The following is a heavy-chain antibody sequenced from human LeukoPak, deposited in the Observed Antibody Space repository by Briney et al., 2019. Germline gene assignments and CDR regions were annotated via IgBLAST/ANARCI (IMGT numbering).Heavy chain of an antibody. V-gene: IGHV4-30-2*01. CDR1: GGSISSGGYS. CDR3: ARDSGYSHAFDI. D-gene: IGHD3-22*01. J-gene: IGHJ3*02. CDR2: IYHSGST. Sequence: PSETLSLTCTVSGGSISSGGYSWSWIRQPPGKGLEWIGYIYHSGSTYYNPSLKSRVTISVDRSKNQFSLKLSSVTAADTAVYYCARDSGYSHAFDIWGQGTMVTVSS.